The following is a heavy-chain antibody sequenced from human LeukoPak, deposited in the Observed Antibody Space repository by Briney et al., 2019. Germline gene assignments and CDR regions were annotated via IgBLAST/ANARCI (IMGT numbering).Heavy chain of an antibody. CDR3: AKDVRVGAYYGSGSYFDY. Sequence: PGGSLRLSCAASGFTLSSYAMSWVRQAPGKGLKWVSIISASGGSTYYADSVKGRFTISRDKSKNYLQMNSLRGDDTAIYYCAKDVRVGAYYGSGSYFDYWGQGTLVTVSS. J-gene: IGHJ4*02. V-gene: IGHV3-23*01. CDR1: GFTLSSYA. CDR2: ISASGGST. D-gene: IGHD3-10*01.